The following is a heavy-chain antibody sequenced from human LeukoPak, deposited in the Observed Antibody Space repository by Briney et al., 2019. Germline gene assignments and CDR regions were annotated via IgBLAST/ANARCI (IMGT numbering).Heavy chain of an antibody. CDR3: AKDDIVARLAY. D-gene: IGHD5-12*01. V-gene: IGHV3-48*03. CDR1: GFTFSNYE. CDR2: ISSSGSDI. J-gene: IGHJ4*02. Sequence: GGSLRLSCAASGFTFSNYEMHWVRQAPGKGLEWVSYISSSGSDIYYADSVKGRFTISRDNAKNSLYLHMNSLRAEDTAVYYCAKDDIVARLAYWGQGTLVTVSS.